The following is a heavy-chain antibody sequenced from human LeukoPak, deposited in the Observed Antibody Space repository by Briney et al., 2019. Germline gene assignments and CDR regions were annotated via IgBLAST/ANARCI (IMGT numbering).Heavy chain of an antibody. CDR2: IYYSGST. D-gene: IGHD6-13*01. J-gene: IGHJ6*03. Sequence: PSETLSLTCTVSGGSISSYYWRWIRQPPGKGLEWIGYIYYSGSTNYNPSLKSRVTISVDTSKNQFSLKLSSVTAADTAVYYCARVEQHYYYYMDVWGKGTTVTVSS. CDR3: ARVEQHYYYYMDV. V-gene: IGHV4-59*01. CDR1: GGSISSYY.